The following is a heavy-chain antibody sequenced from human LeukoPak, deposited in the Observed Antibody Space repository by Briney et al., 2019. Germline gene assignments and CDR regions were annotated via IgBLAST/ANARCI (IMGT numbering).Heavy chain of an antibody. V-gene: IGHV3-7*05. D-gene: IGHD4-23*01. CDR2: IKEDGREK. J-gene: IGHJ4*02. Sequence: GGSLRLSCAAAGFTFKTYWMSWVRQAPGKGLEWVANIKEDGREKYYVDSVKGRFTISRDNSKNTLYLEMNNLRAEDTAIYYCVSHPRSGGNFDYWGQGTLVTVSS. CDR1: GFTFKTYW. CDR3: VSHPRSGGNFDY.